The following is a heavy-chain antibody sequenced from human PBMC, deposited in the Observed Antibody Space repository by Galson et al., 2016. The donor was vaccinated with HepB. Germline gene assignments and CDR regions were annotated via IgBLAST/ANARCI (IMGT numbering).Heavy chain of an antibody. J-gene: IGHJ6*02. CDR3: ARDPGRVGYSYGYSGGDYYYGMDV. CDR2: IYYSGST. D-gene: IGHD5-18*01. V-gene: IGHV4-59*01. Sequence: SETLSLTCIVSGSSISSYYWSWFRQPPGKGLEWIGYIYYSGSTNYNPSLKSRVTISVDTSKNQFSLKLSSVTAADTAVYYCARDPGRVGYSYGYSGGDYYYGMDVWGQGTTVTVSS. CDR1: GSSISSYY.